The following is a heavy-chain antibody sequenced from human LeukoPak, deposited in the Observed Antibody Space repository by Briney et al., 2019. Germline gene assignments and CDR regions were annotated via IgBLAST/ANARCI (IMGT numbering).Heavy chain of an antibody. CDR2: ISGSGVST. D-gene: IGHD3-22*01. CDR1: GFTFSSYA. J-gene: IGHJ4*02. Sequence: GGSLRLSCAASGFTFSSYAMTWVRQAPGKGLEWVSAISGSGVSTYYADSVKGRFTISRDNSKNTLYLQMNSLRAEDTAVYYCAKAGAGKWFSDYWGQGTLVTVSS. CDR3: AKAGAGKWFSDY. V-gene: IGHV3-23*01.